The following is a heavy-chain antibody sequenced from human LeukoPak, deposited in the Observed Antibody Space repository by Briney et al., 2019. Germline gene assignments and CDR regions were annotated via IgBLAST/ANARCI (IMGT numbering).Heavy chain of an antibody. J-gene: IGHJ5*02. CDR2: IMPLFGTA. D-gene: IGHD4-17*01. CDR3: ARDVHGDYGSGWFDP. Sequence: TVKVSCKTSGGTYNNSAISWVRQAPGQGLEWLGGIMPLFGTAGYAQKFQGRVTITKDESTRTVYLELTSLTSDDTAVYYCARDVHGDYGSGWFDPWGQGTLVCVSS. CDR1: GGTYNNSA. V-gene: IGHV1-69*05.